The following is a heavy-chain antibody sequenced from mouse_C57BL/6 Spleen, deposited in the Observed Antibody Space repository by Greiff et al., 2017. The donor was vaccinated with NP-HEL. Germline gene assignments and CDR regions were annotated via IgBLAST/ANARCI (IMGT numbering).Heavy chain of an antibody. Sequence: QVQLKQSGAELARPGASVKMSCKASGYTFTSYTMHWVKQRPGQGLEWIGYINPSSGYTNYNGKFKGKATLTADKSSSTAYMQLSSLTSEDSAVYFCAKYGNYPFDYWGQGTTLTVSS. J-gene: IGHJ2*01. D-gene: IGHD2-1*01. CDR3: AKYGNYPFDY. CDR2: INPSSGYT. V-gene: IGHV1-4*01. CDR1: GYTFTSYT.